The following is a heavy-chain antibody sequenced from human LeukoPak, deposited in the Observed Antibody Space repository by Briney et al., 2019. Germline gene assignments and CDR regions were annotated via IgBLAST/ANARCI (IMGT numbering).Heavy chain of an antibody. V-gene: IGHV1-2*02. CDR2: INPNSGGT. Sequence: GASVKVSCKASGYTFTSYYMHWVRQAPGQGLEWMGWINPNSGGTNYAQKFQGRVTMTRDTSISTAYMELSRLRSDDTAVYYCARGTRANSYGDYLGVDYWGQGTLVTVSS. CDR1: GYTFTSYY. J-gene: IGHJ4*02. CDR3: ARGTRANSYGDYLGVDY. D-gene: IGHD4-17*01.